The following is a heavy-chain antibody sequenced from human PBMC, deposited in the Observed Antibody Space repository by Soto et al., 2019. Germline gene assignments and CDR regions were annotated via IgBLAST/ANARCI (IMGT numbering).Heavy chain of an antibody. Sequence: PSETLSLTCAVSGGSISSSNWWSWVRQPPGKGLEWIGEIYHSGSTNYNPSPKSRVTISVDKSKNQFSLKLSSVTAADTAVYYCARRGGIAVAGDFDYWGQGTLVTVSS. J-gene: IGHJ4*02. CDR1: GGSISSSNW. CDR3: ARRGGIAVAGDFDY. CDR2: IYHSGST. D-gene: IGHD6-19*01. V-gene: IGHV4-4*02.